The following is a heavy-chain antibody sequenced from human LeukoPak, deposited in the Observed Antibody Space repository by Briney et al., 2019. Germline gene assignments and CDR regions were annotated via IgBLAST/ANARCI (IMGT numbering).Heavy chain of an antibody. J-gene: IGHJ3*02. CDR3: ARDNWNYGVVAFDI. CDR1: GFTFSSYG. D-gene: IGHD1-7*01. CDR2: ISYDGSNK. V-gene: IGHV3-30*03. Sequence: PGRSLRLSCAASGFTFSSYGMHWVRQAPGKGLEWVAVISYDGSNKYYADSVKGRFTISRDNSKNTLYLQMNSLRAEDTAVYYCARDNWNYGVVAFDIWGQGTMVTVSS.